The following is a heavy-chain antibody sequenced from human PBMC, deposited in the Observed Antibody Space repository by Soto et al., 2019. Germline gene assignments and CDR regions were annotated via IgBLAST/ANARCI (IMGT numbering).Heavy chain of an antibody. CDR3: ARDGSRYDFWSGPYYFDY. Sequence: SETLSLTCTVSGGSISTYYWSWIRQPPGKGLEWIGYIYYNGNTNYNPSPKSRVTISVDTSKNQFSLRLRSVSAADTAVYYCARDGSRYDFWSGPYYFDYWGQGTLVTVSS. V-gene: IGHV4-59*01. CDR1: GGSISTYY. CDR2: IYYNGNT. D-gene: IGHD3-3*01. J-gene: IGHJ4*02.